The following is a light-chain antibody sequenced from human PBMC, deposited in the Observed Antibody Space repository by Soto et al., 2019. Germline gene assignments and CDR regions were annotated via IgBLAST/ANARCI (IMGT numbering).Light chain of an antibody. CDR2: DAS. CDR3: QQRSNWH. J-gene: IGKJ5*01. Sequence: EIVLTQSPDTLSLSPGERATLSCRASQSVSSYLAWYQQKPGPAPRLLIYDASNRATGIPARFSGSGSGTDFTLTISSLEPEDFAVYYCQQRSNWHFGQGTRLEIK. V-gene: IGKV3-11*01. CDR1: QSVSSY.